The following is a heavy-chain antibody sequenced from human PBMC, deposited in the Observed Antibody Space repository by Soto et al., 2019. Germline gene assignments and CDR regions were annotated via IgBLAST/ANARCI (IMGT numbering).Heavy chain of an antibody. CDR2: IYYSGST. Sequence: TSETLSLTCPVSGGSISSGDYYWSWIRQPPGKGLEWIGYIYYSGSTYYNPSLKSRVTISVDTSKNQFSLKLSSVTAADTAVYYCARARDYGGNSIDYWGQGTLVTVSS. J-gene: IGHJ4*02. V-gene: IGHV4-30-4*01. CDR1: GGSISSGDYY. D-gene: IGHD4-17*01. CDR3: ARARDYGGNSIDY.